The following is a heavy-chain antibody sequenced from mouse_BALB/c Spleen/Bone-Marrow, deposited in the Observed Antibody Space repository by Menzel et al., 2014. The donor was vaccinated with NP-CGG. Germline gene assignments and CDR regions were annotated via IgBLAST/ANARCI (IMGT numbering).Heavy chain of an antibody. CDR1: GNTFXSYD. J-gene: IGHJ1*01. CDR3: VRSRLRDWYFDV. CDR2: IFPGDSTT. Sequence: VQRVESGVELVKPGASVELSCKASGNTFXSYDINWVRQRPEQGLEWIGWIFPGDSTTKYNEKFKGKATLTTDKSSSTVHMQLSRLTSEDSAVYFCVRSRLRDWYFDVWGAGTTVTISS. V-gene: IGHV1S56*01. D-gene: IGHD1-2*01.